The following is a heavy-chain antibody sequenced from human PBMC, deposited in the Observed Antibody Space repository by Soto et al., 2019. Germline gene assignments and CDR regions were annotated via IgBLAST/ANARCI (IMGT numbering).Heavy chain of an antibody. Sequence: GGSLRLSCAASGFTVSSNYMSWVRQAPGKGLEWVSVIYSGGSTYYADSVKGRFTISRDNSKNTLYLQMNSLRAEDTAVYYCASRGSFGPLAGTVVPADAFDIWGQGTMVTVSS. J-gene: IGHJ3*02. CDR3: ASRGSFGPLAGTVVPADAFDI. D-gene: IGHD2-2*01. CDR1: GFTVSSNY. CDR2: IYSGGST. V-gene: IGHV3-53*01.